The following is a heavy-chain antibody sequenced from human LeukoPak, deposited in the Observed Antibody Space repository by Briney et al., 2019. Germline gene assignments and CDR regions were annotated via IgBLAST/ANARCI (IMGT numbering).Heavy chain of an antibody. CDR3: ARGCSATRCPADY. CDR1: GFTFSNYW. Sequence: GGXXRLSCAASGFTFSNYWLHWVRQAPGEGLVWVSQISPDATITIYADFVKGRFTISRDNSENTLHLQINILKVEDTAVYYCARGCSATRCPADYWGQGSLVTVSS. V-gene: IGHV3-74*01. CDR2: ISPDATIT. J-gene: IGHJ4*02. D-gene: IGHD2-15*01.